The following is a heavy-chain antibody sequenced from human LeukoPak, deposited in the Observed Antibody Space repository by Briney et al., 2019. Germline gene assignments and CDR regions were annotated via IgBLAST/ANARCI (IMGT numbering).Heavy chain of an antibody. J-gene: IGHJ4*02. CDR2: FDPEDGET. D-gene: IGHD2-2*01. CDR3: ATVRHCSSTSCYPFEY. CDR1: GYTLTELS. V-gene: IGHV1-24*01. Sequence: ASVKVSCKVSGYTLTELSMHWVRQAPGKGLEWMGGFDPEDGETIYAQKFQGRVTMTEDTSTDTAYMELSSLRSEDTAVYYCATVRHCSSTSCYPFEYWGQGTLVTVSS.